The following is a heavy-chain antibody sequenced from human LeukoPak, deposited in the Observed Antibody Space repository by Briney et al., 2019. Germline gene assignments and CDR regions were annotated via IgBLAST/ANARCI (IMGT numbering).Heavy chain of an antibody. CDR3: ATAKGGRLLDQI. V-gene: IGHV1-24*01. D-gene: IGHD1-1*01. CDR1: GYTLTELS. Sequence: ASVKVSCKVSGYTLTELSMHWVRQAPGKGLEWMGGFDPEDGETIYAQKFQGRVTMTEDTSTDTAYMELISLRSEDTAVYYCATAKGGRLLDQIWGQGTMVTVS. CDR2: FDPEDGET. J-gene: IGHJ3*02.